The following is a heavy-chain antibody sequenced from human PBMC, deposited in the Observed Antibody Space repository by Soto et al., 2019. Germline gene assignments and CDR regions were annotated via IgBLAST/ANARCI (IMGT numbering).Heavy chain of an antibody. D-gene: IGHD5-18*01. CDR1: GFTFSSYG. CDR2: ISYDGSNK. V-gene: IGHV3-30*18. Sequence: QVQLVESGGGVVQPGRSLRLSCAASGFTFSSYGMHWVRQAPGKGLEWVAVISYDGSNKYYADSVKGRCTISRDNSKNTLYLQMTSLRAEDTAVYYCAKAHSGYSYGWVDYWGQGTLVTVSS. J-gene: IGHJ4*02. CDR3: AKAHSGYSYGWVDY.